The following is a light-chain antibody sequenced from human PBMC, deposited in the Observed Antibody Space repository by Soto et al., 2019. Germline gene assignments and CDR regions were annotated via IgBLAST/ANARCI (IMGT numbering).Light chain of an antibody. CDR2: GAS. Sequence: DIQMPQSPSSLSASVGDRVTITCRASQIINTYLNWYQQKPGKPPKLLIFGASSLGSGVPSRFSHTGSGTDFTLTINSLQPDDFGTYYWQQSYSSQYTFGQGIKLEIK. V-gene: IGKV1-39*01. CDR3: QQSYSSQYT. J-gene: IGKJ2*01. CDR1: QIINTY.